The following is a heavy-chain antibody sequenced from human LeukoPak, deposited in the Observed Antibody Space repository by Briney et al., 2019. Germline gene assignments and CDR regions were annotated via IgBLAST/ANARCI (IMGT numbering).Heavy chain of an antibody. CDR2: ISSSSSYI. V-gene: IGHV3-21*01. CDR1: GFTFSSYS. Sequence: KPGGSLILSCAASGFTFSSYSMNWVRQAPGKGLEWVSSISSSSSYIYYADSVKGRFTISRDNAKNSLYLQMNSLRAEGTAVYYCASHYYDSSGYADYWGQGTLVTVSS. D-gene: IGHD3-22*01. J-gene: IGHJ4*02. CDR3: ASHYYDSSGYADY.